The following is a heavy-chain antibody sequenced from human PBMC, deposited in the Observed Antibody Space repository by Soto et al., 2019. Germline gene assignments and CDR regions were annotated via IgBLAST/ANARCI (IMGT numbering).Heavy chain of an antibody. CDR1: GFTCSSYD. J-gene: IGHJ4*02. Sequence: SLRLSCVASGFTCSSYDMHWVRQAPGKGLEWVAVISYDGSNKYYADSVKGRFTISRDNSKNTLYLQMNSLRAEDTAVYYCVKGEYYYDSSGYYPFDYWGQGTLVTVSS. CDR2: ISYDGSNK. CDR3: VKGEYYYDSSGYYPFDY. V-gene: IGHV3-30*18. D-gene: IGHD3-22*01.